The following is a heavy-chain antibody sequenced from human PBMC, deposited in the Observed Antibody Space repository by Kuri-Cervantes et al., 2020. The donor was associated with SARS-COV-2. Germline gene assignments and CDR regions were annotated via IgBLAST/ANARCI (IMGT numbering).Heavy chain of an antibody. CDR1: EFTFRNYS. D-gene: IGHD3-16*01. V-gene: IGHV3-48*02. CDR2: ISGSSRTT. Sequence: GEXXKISCAASEFTFRNYSLNWVRQAPGKGLEWVSYISGSSRTTFYAESVKGRLTISRDNAKNSLYLQMNSLRDEDTAVYYCARLDYLDWGQRTLVTVSS. J-gene: IGHJ4*02. CDR3: ARLDYLD.